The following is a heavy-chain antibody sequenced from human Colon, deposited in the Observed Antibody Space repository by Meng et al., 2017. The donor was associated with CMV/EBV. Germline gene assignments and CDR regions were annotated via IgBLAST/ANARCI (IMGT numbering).Heavy chain of an antibody. Sequence: GESLKISCTLSGFTIHRHGMHWVRQAPGKGLEWVATISSDGSQKHFADSVKGRFTISRDNAKNSLYLQMNSLRAADTALYYCARDPDHGHGGSGRCLDSWGQGTLVTVSS. CDR1: GFTIHRHG. J-gene: IGHJ4*02. D-gene: IGHD3-10*01. CDR3: ARDPDHGHGGSGRCLDS. CDR2: ISSDGSQK. V-gene: IGHV3-33*01.